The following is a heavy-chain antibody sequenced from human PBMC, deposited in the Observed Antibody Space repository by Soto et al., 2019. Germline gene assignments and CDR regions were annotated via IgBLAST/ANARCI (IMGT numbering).Heavy chain of an antibody. V-gene: IGHV1-2*04. CDR3: ARPYYDSSGYWGAIDI. CDR1: GYTFTSYY. J-gene: IGHJ3*02. D-gene: IGHD3-22*01. CDR2: INPNSGGT. Sequence: GASVKVSCKSSGYTFTSYYTHWVRQAPGQGLEWMGWINPNSGGTNYAQKFQGWVTMTRDTSISTAYMELNSVTAADTALYYCARPYYDSSGYWGAIDIWGQGTMVTVSS.